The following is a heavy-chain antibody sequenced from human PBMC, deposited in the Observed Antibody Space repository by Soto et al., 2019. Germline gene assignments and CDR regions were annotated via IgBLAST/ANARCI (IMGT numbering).Heavy chain of an antibody. V-gene: IGHV3-9*01. J-gene: IGHJ4*02. CDR1: GFTFDDYA. Sequence: PGGSLRLSCAASGFTFDDYAMHWVRQAPGKGLEWVSGISWNSGSIGYADSVKGRFTISRDNAKNSLYLQMNSLRAEDTALYYCAKGGYSSSWYSGRFDYWGQGTLVTVSS. D-gene: IGHD6-13*01. CDR2: ISWNSGSI. CDR3: AKGGYSSSWYSGRFDY.